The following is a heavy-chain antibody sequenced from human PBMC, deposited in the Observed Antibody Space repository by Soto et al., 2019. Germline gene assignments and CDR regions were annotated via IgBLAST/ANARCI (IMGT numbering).Heavy chain of an antibody. CDR1: GFTFSSYA. V-gene: IGHV3-23*01. CDR3: AKDPMTIVVVVSAKPQ. Sequence: EVQLLESGGGLVQPGGSLRLSCAASGFTFSSYAMSWVRQAPGKGLEWVSAISGSGGSTYYADSVKGRFTISRDNSKKTLYLQMNSLRAEDTAVYYCAKDPMTIVVVVSAKPQWVQGPLVTVSS. D-gene: IGHD2-15*01. CDR2: ISGSGGST. J-gene: IGHJ4*02.